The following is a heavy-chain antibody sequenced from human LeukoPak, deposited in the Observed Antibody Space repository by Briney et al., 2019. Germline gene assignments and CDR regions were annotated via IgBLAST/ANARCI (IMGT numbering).Heavy chain of an antibody. D-gene: IGHD3-10*01. CDR1: GFTFSSSW. V-gene: IGHV3-7*01. CDR2: IKADGREK. CDR3: ARGGRPDY. Sequence: PGGSLRLSCATSGFTFSSSWMSWVRQAPGKGLECVANIKADGREKYYVDSVKGRFTISRDNAKNSLYLQMSSLRAEDTAVYYCARGGRPDYWGQGTLVTVSS. J-gene: IGHJ4*02.